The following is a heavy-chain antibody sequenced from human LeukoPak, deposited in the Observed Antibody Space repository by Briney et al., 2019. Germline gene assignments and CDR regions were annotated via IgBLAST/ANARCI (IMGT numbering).Heavy chain of an antibody. V-gene: IGHV1-18*01. J-gene: IGHJ6*02. CDR3: ARDRLVGATSYYYYYGMDV. CDR1: GYTFTSYG. D-gene: IGHD1-26*01. Sequence: ASVKVSCKASGYTFTSYGISWVRQAPGQGLEWMGWISAYNGNTNYAQKLQGRVTMTTDTSTSTAYMELRSLRSDDTAVYYCARDRLVGATSYYYYYGMDVWGQGTTVTVSS. CDR2: ISAYNGNT.